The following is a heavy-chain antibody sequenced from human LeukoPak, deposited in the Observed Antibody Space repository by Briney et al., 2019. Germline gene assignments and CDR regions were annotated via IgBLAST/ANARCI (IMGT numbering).Heavy chain of an antibody. J-gene: IGHJ4*02. D-gene: IGHD4-17*01. CDR2: IYTSGST. Sequence: PSQTLSLTCTVSGGSINNGGYYWSWIRQPAGKGLEWIGRIYTSGSTNYNPSLKSRVTISVDTSKNQFSLKLSSVTAADTAVYYCARVGDWGTVTTPRFDYWGQGTLVTVSS. CDR3: ARVGDWGTVTTPRFDY. V-gene: IGHV4-61*02. CDR1: GGSINNGGYY.